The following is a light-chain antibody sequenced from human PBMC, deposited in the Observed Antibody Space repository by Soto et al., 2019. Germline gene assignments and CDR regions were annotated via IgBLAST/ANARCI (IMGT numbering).Light chain of an antibody. CDR1: QSVGSN. J-gene: IGKJ4*01. CDR3: QQYGDWPLT. Sequence: EIVLTQSPATLSVSPGERATLSCRASQSVGSNFVWYQQKPGQAPRLLIFASSTRATGVPARFSGSGSGTEFTLTISSLQSEDFAVYYCQQYGDWPLTFGGGAKVEIE. CDR2: ASS. V-gene: IGKV3-15*01.